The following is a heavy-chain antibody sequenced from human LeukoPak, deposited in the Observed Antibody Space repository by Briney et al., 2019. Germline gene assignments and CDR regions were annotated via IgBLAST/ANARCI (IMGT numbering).Heavy chain of an antibody. CDR2: INPNSGGT. V-gene: IGHV1-2*02. CDR3: ARFRVYGDYYFDY. D-gene: IGHD4-17*01. Sequence: ASVKVSCKASGYXFTGYYMHWVRQAPGQGLEWMGWINPNSGGTNYAQKFQGRVTMTRDTSISTAYMELSRLRSDDTAVYYCARFRVYGDYYFDYWGQGTLVTVSS. J-gene: IGHJ4*02. CDR1: GYXFTGYY.